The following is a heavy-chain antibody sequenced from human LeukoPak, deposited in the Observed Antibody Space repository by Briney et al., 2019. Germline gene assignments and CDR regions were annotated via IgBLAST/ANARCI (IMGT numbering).Heavy chain of an antibody. CDR1: GGSISTGSSY. CDR2: IYTTGNT. J-gene: IGHJ4*02. D-gene: IGHD3/OR15-3a*01. Sequence: SQTLSLTCTVSGGSISTGSSYWNWIRQPAGKGLEWIGRIYTTGNTNYNPSLKSRVTISVDTSKNQFSLKLTSVTAADTAVYYCAKQTGSGLFILPGGQGTLVTVSS. CDR3: AKQTGSGLFILP. V-gene: IGHV4-61*02.